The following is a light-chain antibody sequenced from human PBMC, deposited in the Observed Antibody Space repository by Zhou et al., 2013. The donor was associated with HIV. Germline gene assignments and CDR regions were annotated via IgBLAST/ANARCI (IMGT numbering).Light chain of an antibody. Sequence: DIVLTQSPGTLSLSPGERATLSCRASQSVSSSYLAWYQQKPGQAPRLLISGASSRATGIPDRFSGSGSGTDFTLTIRRLEPEDFAVYYCQQYDSSPPTFGGGTRVDIK. CDR2: GAS. V-gene: IGKV3-20*01. CDR1: QSVSSSY. J-gene: IGKJ4*01. CDR3: QQYDSSPPT.